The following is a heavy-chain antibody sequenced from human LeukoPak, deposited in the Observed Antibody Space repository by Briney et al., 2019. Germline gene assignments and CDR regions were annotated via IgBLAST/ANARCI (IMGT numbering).Heavy chain of an antibody. Sequence: PGGSLRLSCAASGFTFSSYGMHWIRQAPGKGLEWVAFIRYDESDKYYADSVKGRFTISRDNSKNTLYLQMNSLRAEDTAVYYCARMLAIFGVVILDYWGQGTLVTVSS. CDR3: ARMLAIFGVVILDY. J-gene: IGHJ4*02. CDR1: GFTFSSYG. D-gene: IGHD3-3*01. CDR2: IRYDESDK. V-gene: IGHV3-30*02.